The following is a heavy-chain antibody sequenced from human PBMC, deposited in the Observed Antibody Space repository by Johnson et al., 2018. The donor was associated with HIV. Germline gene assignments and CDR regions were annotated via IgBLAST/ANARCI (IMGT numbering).Heavy chain of an antibody. CDR2: IYSGGST. J-gene: IGHJ3*02. CDR3: AKDRTAMVLFDI. CDR1: GFTVSSKY. V-gene: IGHV3-66*03. Sequence: VQLVESGGGLIQPGGSLRLSCAASGFTVSSKYMSWVRQAPGKGLEWVSIIYSGGSTYYADSVQGRFTISRDNSKNTLYLQMNSLRAEDTAVYYCAKDRTAMVLFDIWGQGTMVTVSS. D-gene: IGHD5-18*01.